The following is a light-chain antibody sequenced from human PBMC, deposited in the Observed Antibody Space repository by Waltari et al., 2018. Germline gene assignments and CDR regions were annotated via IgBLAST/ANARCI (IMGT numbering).Light chain of an antibody. CDR2: NAS. J-gene: IGKJ1*01. Sequence: EIVITQSPATLSLSPGESVHLSCRASQIVTNIFAWFQQRPGQAPRLLIYNASTRATDIPARFSGSGSGTEFTLTINSLQSEDLAIYYCQVRTSWLLTFGQGTKV. CDR3: QVRTSWLLT. CDR1: QIVTNI. V-gene: IGKV3-15*01.